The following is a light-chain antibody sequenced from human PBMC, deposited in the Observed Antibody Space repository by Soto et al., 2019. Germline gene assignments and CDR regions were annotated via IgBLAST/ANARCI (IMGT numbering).Light chain of an antibody. V-gene: IGKV1-9*01. CDR2: PAS. J-gene: IGKJ2*03. CDR1: QDISTS. CDR3: QHLRTYPFS. Sequence: DIQLTQSPSFLSASVGDRVTVSCRASQDISTSLAWFQQKAGKDPQLLVYPASTLQDGVPSRFSGSGSGTYFTLTINNLQAEDFATYYCQHLRTYPFSFGPGTKLDIK.